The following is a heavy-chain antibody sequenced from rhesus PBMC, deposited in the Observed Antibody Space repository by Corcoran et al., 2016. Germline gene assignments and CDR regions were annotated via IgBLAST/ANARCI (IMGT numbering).Heavy chain of an antibody. D-gene: IGHD4-29*01. V-gene: IGHV3-7*01. J-gene: IGHJ4*01. CDR2: ISNTGKTI. CDR3: SRDDYGSD. CDR1: GFTFGDYG. Sequence: EVQLVESGGGLVQPGGSLRLSCAAYGFTFGDYGMHWVRQAPGKALEWVSSISNTGKTISYADSAKGRFTVSRDNAKNSLSLQMNSLRAEDTAVYYCSRDDYGSDWGQGVLVTVSS.